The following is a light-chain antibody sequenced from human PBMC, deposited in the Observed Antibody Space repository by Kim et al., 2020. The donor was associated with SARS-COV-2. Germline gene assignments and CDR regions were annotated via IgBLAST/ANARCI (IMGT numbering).Light chain of an antibody. V-gene: IGLV3-21*01. CDR1: NIGSKS. Sequence: SYELTQPPSVSVAPGETARITCGGTNIGSKSVHWYQQRPGRAPVMVIYYDRDRPSGIPERFSGSNSGNTATLTISGVEAGDEADYYCQVWHTNTDHHVFGSGTKVTVL. CDR2: YDR. CDR3: QVWHTNTDHHV. J-gene: IGLJ1*01.